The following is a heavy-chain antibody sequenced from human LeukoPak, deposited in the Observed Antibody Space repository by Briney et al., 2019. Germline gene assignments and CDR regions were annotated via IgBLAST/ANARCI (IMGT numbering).Heavy chain of an antibody. J-gene: IGHJ4*02. Sequence: SGTLSLTCAVSGVSISSSEWGGGVRQPAGQGLGWIGEIHRDGRTMYNPSLKSRVTISMDYSKNQFSLSVTSVTAADTAIYYCGKTDIYFNPIDYWGPGSLVTVSS. CDR2: IHRDGRT. D-gene: IGHD3-9*01. CDR3: GKTDIYFNPIDY. CDR1: GVSISSSEW. V-gene: IGHV4-4*02.